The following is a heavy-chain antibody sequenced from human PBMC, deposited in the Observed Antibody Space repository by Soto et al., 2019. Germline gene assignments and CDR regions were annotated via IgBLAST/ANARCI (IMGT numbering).Heavy chain of an antibody. D-gene: IGHD6-13*01. J-gene: IGHJ4*02. CDR2: IYASGNT. CDR3: ARESRSALGTVEH. V-gene: IGHV4-4*07. CDR1: GASISDYY. Sequence: SETLSLTCTVSGASISDYYWSWIRQPAGKGLECIGRIYASGNTNYNPSLRSRVTMSVDTSKNQFSLTLNSVTAADTAVYYCARESRSALGTVEHWGRGTLVTVSS.